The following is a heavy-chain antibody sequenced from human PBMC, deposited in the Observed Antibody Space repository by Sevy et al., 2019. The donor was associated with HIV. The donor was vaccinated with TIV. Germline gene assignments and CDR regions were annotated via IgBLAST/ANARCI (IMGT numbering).Heavy chain of an antibody. V-gene: IGHV3-74*01. D-gene: IGHD3-3*01. Sequence: AGSLRLSCAASGFTFSSHWMFWVRQAPGKALMWVSHIHSHGTITNYADSVKGRFAISRDNAKNTVYLRMDSLRAEDTSVYYCARGQLLQFLEWPPYSLDVWGQGTTVTVSS. CDR3: ARGQLLQFLEWPPYSLDV. J-gene: IGHJ6*02. CDR2: IHSHGTIT. CDR1: GFTFSSHW.